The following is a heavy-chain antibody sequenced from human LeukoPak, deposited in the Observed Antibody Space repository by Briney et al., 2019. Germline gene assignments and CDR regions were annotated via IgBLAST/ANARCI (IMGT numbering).Heavy chain of an antibody. D-gene: IGHD6-13*01. Sequence: PGGSLRLSCAASGFTFSTYGMHWVRQAPGKGLEWVAVISNDGSSDYYADSVKGRFTISRDNSKSTLYLQMNSLRAEDTAVYYCARDSETIPEAGAGYFDYWGQGTLVTVSS. V-gene: IGHV3-30*03. CDR1: GFTFSTYG. CDR3: ARDSETIPEAGAGYFDY. CDR2: ISNDGSSD. J-gene: IGHJ4*02.